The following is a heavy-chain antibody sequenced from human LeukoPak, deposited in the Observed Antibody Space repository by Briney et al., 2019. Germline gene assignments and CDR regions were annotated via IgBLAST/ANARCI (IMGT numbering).Heavy chain of an antibody. J-gene: IGHJ4*02. Sequence: PSETLSLTCTVSGGSISSYCWSWIRQPPGKGLEWIGYIYYSGSTNYNPSLKSRVTISVDTSKNQFSLKLSSVTAADTAVYYCTRGRAYYDSTGYYYWGRGILVTVSS. D-gene: IGHD3-22*01. CDR3: TRGRAYYDSTGYYY. CDR2: IYYSGST. V-gene: IGHV4-59*08. CDR1: GGSISSYC.